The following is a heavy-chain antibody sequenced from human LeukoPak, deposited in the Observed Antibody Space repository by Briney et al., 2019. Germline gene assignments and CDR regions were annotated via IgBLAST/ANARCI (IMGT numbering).Heavy chain of an antibody. CDR1: GFNFSDSR. CDR3: VRGDWYFES. V-gene: IGHV3-7*04. D-gene: IGHD2-21*01. CDR2: INRDGTEK. Sequence: GGSLRRSCATSGFNFSDSRMTWVRQAPGKGLQWVANINRDGTEKHLLDSIEGRFTISRDNRKKSLYLQMNSLRPQNTAVYFCVRGDWYFESWGQGTLVTVSS. J-gene: IGHJ4*02.